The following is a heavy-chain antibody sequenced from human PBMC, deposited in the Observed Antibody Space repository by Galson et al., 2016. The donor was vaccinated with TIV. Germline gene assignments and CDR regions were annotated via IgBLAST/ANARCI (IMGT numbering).Heavy chain of an antibody. V-gene: IGHV1-58*01. D-gene: IGHD3-9*01. Sequence: SVKVSCKASGFTSTSSAVQWVRQARGQRLEWIGWVVVGSGNTNYAQKFQERLTINRDMSTSTAYMELSSLRSEDTAVYYCAASPDVILEDGPNYYYMDVWGKGTTVTVSS. J-gene: IGHJ6*03. CDR2: VVVGSGNT. CDR1: GFTSTSSA. CDR3: AASPDVILEDGPNYYYMDV.